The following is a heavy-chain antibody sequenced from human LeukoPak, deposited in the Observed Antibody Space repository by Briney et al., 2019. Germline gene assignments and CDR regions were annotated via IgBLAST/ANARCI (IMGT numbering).Heavy chain of an antibody. J-gene: IGHJ4*02. Sequence: SETLSLTCTVSGGSISSYYWSWIRQPPGKGLEWIGYIYYSGSTNYNPSLKSRVTISVDTSKNQFSLKLSSVTAADTAVYYCARDRAAGGYCSSTSCSFFNYWGQGALVTVSS. D-gene: IGHD2-2*01. V-gene: IGHV4-59*12. CDR3: ARDRAAGGYCSSTSCSFFNY. CDR2: IYYSGST. CDR1: GGSISSYY.